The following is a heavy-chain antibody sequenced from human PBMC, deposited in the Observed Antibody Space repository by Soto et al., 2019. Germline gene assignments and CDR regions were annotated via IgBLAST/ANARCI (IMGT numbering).Heavy chain of an antibody. Sequence: PSETLSLTXSVSGASMTSSIYYWAWIRQAPGKGLEWIGSLNYGGTTYHSPSLEGRVTMSVDTSKKEFSLNVISVTAADTAIYYCARQSYFDGAGYYLGWSDPWGQGTLVTVSS. J-gene: IGHJ5*02. V-gene: IGHV4-39*01. D-gene: IGHD3-22*01. CDR3: ARQSYFDGAGYYLGWSDP. CDR1: GASMTSSIYY. CDR2: LNYGGTT.